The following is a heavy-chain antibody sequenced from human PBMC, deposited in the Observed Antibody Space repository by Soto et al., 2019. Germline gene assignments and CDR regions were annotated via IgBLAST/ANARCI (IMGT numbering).Heavy chain of an antibody. CDR3: AKDPRGPAY. CDR1: GFTFSRCG. J-gene: IGHJ4*02. Sequence: PGGSLRLSCAASGFTFSRCGMSWVRQAPGKGLEWVSGISGSGSNTFYADSVKGRFTISRDNSKSTLYLQMNSLRAEDTAVYYCAKDPRGPAYWGQGTLVTVSS. V-gene: IGHV3-23*01. CDR2: ISGSGSNT. D-gene: IGHD3-10*01.